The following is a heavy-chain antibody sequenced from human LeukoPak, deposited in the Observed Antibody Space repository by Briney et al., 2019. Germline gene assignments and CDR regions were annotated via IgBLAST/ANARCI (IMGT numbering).Heavy chain of an antibody. J-gene: IGHJ5*02. D-gene: IGHD1-14*01. CDR3: ARDRSRKFVGWFDP. CDR1: GDSITSCS. Sequence: SETLSLTCSVSGDSITSCSWSWIRQPAGKGLEWIGRVYASGTTNYNPSLESRVTISMDKFQNQFSLTLRSVTAADTAVYYCARDRSRKFVGWFDPWGQGVLVTVSS. V-gene: IGHV4-4*07. CDR2: VYASGTT.